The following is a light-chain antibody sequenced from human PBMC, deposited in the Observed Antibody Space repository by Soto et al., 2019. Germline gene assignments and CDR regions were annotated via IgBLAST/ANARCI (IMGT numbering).Light chain of an antibody. CDR3: LQHDSFPPT. Sequence: DIQMTQSPSAMSASVGDRVTISCRASQDIGNHLAWFQQKPGKVPQRLIYAASSLQTGVPSRFSGGGSGTDFTLTINSLQPEDFATYYCLQHDSFPPTFGQGTRLEIK. CDR1: QDIGNH. J-gene: IGKJ5*01. CDR2: AAS. V-gene: IGKV1-17*03.